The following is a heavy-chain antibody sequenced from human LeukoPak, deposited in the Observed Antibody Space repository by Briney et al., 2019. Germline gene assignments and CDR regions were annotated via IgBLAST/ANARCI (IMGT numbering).Heavy chain of an antibody. CDR2: ISYDGSNK. D-gene: IGHD3-9*01. CDR1: GFSFSSYA. J-gene: IGHJ6*02. CDR3: ARDETYDILTGYVDYYGMDF. Sequence: GGSLRLSCAASGFSFSSYAMHWVRQAPGEGLEWVAVISYDGSNKYYADSVKGRFTISRDNSKNTLYLLMNSLRAEDTAVYYCARDETYDILTGYVDYYGMDFWGQGTTVTVSS. V-gene: IGHV3-30*01.